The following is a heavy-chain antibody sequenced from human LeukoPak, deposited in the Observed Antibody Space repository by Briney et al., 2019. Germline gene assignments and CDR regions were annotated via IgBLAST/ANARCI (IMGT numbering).Heavy chain of an antibody. Sequence: PSETLSLTCTVSGTSFSSFYWSWLRQPVGKGLEWIGRMYTSGDTNYNPSLKSRVSMSVDTSKNQFSLKLSSVTAADTAVYFCARGVTGDSYGFIFDYWGQGTLVTVSS. CDR3: ARGVTGDSYGFIFDY. J-gene: IGHJ4*02. CDR2: MYTSGDT. CDR1: GTSFSSFY. D-gene: IGHD5-18*01. V-gene: IGHV4-4*07.